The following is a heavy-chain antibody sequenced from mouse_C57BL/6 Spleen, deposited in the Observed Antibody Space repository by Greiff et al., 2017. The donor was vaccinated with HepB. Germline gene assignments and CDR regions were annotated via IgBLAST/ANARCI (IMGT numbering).Heavy chain of an antibody. V-gene: IGHV5-6*01. CDR2: ISSGGSYT. Sequence: EVHLVESGGDLVKPGGSLKLSCAASGFTFSSYGMSWVRQTPDKRLEWVATISSGGSYTYYPDSVKGRFTISRDNAKNTQYLQMSSLKSEDTAMYYCARQEGDYWGQGTTLTVSS. J-gene: IGHJ2*01. CDR3: ARQEGDY. CDR1: GFTFSSYG.